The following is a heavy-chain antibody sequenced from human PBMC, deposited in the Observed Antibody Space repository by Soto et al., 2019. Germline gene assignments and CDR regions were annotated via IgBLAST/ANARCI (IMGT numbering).Heavy chain of an antibody. Sequence: EVQLVESGGGLLKPGGALRLSCAASGFTFDNAWMSWCRQAPGKGLEWVGRITSKTHGGKTEYTAAVKGRFTIARDDSKNTLDLQMNSVKTADTAVYSCATLLGLVGPGSLDCWGQGTLITVSS. J-gene: IGHJ4*02. CDR3: ATLLGLVGPGSLDC. CDR2: ITSKTHGGKT. D-gene: IGHD1-26*01. CDR1: GFTFDNAW. V-gene: IGHV3-15*01.